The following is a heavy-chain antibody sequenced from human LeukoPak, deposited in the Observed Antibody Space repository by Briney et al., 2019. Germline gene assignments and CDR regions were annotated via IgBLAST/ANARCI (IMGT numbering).Heavy chain of an antibody. Sequence: PSETLSLTCAVSGGSISSSNWWSWVRQPPEKGLEWIGEIYHSGSTNYNPSLKSRVTISVDKSKNQFSLKLSSVTAADTAVYYCARGGLWFGELPFDYWGQGTLVTVSS. J-gene: IGHJ4*02. CDR3: ARGGLWFGELPFDY. V-gene: IGHV4-4*02. CDR2: IYHSGST. D-gene: IGHD3-10*01. CDR1: GGSISSSNW.